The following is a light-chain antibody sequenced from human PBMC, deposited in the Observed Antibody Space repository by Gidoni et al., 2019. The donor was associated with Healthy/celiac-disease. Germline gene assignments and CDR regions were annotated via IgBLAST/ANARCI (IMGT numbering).Light chain of an antibody. J-gene: IGLJ1*01. CDR2: EVR. CDR1: SSDVGGYNY. Sequence: QSALTQPASVSGSPGQSITISCTGTSSDVGGYNYVSWYQQHPGKAPKLMIYEVRNRPAGVSNRFPGSKSGNTASLTISGLQAEDEADYYCSSYTSSSTYVFGTGTKVTVL. CDR3: SSYTSSSTYV. V-gene: IGLV2-14*01.